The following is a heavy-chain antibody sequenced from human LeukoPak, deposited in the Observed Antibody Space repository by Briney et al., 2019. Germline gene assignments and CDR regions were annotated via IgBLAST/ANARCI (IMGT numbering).Heavy chain of an antibody. V-gene: IGHV1-69*05. Sequence: SVKVSCKASGGTFSSYAISWVRQAPGQGLEWMGGIIPIFGTANYAQKFRGRVTITTDESTSTAYMELSSLRSEDTAVYYCARLYDFWSGSFDYWGQGTLVTVSS. CDR1: GGTFSSYA. CDR2: IIPIFGTA. CDR3: ARLYDFWSGSFDY. D-gene: IGHD3-3*01. J-gene: IGHJ4*02.